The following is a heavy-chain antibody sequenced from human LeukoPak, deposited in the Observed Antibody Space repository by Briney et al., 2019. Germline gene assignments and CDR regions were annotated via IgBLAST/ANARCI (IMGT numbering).Heavy chain of an antibody. J-gene: IGHJ4*02. CDR1: GFSLTTSGVG. CDR3: AHRREGTPPLG. D-gene: IGHD1-7*01. CDR2: VYWNDGK. Sequence: SGPTLVNPTQTLTLTCTFSGFSLTTSGVGVGWIRQPPGKALEWLALVYWNDGKRYSPSLKSRLTITKDTSKNQVVLTMTNVDPVDTATYYCAHRREGTPPLGWGQGTLVTVSS. V-gene: IGHV2-5*01.